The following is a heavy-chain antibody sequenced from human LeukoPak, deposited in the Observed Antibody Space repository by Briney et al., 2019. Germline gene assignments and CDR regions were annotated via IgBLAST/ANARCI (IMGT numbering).Heavy chain of an antibody. V-gene: IGHV4-31*03. Sequence: SQTLSLTCTVSGGSISSGGYYWSWIRQHPGKGLEWIGYIYYSGSTYYNPSLKSRVTISVDTSKNQFSLKLSSVTAADTAVYYYARDPASFEGYSYGIDYWGQGTLVTVSS. CDR2: IYYSGST. CDR1: GGSISSGGYY. D-gene: IGHD5-18*01. J-gene: IGHJ4*02. CDR3: ARDPASFEGYSYGIDY.